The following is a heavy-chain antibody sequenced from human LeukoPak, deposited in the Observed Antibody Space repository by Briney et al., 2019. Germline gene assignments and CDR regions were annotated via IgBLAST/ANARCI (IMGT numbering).Heavy chain of an antibody. J-gene: IGHJ4*02. V-gene: IGHV1-18*01. CDR2: ISAYNGNT. CDR3: AREVTYYGSGSYY. CDR1: GYTFTSYG. Sequence: ASVKVSCKASGYTFTSYGISWVRQAPGQGLEWMGWISAYNGNTNYAQKLQGRVTMTTDTSTSTACMELRSLRSDDTAVYYCAREVTYYGSGSYYWGQGTLVTVSS. D-gene: IGHD3-10*01.